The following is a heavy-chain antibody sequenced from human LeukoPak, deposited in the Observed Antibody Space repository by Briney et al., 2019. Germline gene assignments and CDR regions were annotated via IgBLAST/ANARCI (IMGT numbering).Heavy chain of an antibody. CDR2: IYTSGST. Sequence: SETLSLTCTVSGGSISSYYWSWIRQPAGKGLEWIGRIYTSGSTNYNPSLKSRVTMSVDTSKNQFSLKLSSVTAADTAVYYCARDRSSTSRYYYYYMDVWGKGTTVTVSS. CDR3: ARDRSSTSRYYYYYMDV. D-gene: IGHD2-2*01. V-gene: IGHV4-4*07. CDR1: GGSISSYY. J-gene: IGHJ6*03.